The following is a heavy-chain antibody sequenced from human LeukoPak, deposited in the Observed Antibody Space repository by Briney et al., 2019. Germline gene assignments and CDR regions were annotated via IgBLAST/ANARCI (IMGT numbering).Heavy chain of an antibody. CDR1: GGSFSGYY. CDR2: INHSGST. J-gene: IGHJ5*02. CDR3: ARIWRTGFDP. V-gene: IGHV4-34*01. D-gene: IGHD1-1*01. Sequence: SETLSLTCAVYGGSFSGYYWSWIRQPPGKGLEWIGEINHSGSTNYNPSLKSRVTISVDTSKNRFSLKLSSVTAADTAVYYCARIWRTGFDPWGQGTLVTVSS.